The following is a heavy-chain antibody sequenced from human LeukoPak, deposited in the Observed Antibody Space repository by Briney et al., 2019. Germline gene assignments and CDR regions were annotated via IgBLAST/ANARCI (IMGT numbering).Heavy chain of an antibody. CDR2: IKSKTDGGTT. CDR1: GFTFSKVW. CDR3: TTDDYYDSSGWDAFDI. Sequence: GGSLRLSCAASGFTFSKVWMSWVRQAPGKGMEWVGRIKSKTDGGTTDYAAHVKGRFTISRDESKNTLYLQMNRLKTEDTAVYYCTTDDYYDSSGWDAFDIWGQGTMVTVSS. V-gene: IGHV3-15*01. D-gene: IGHD3-22*01. J-gene: IGHJ3*02.